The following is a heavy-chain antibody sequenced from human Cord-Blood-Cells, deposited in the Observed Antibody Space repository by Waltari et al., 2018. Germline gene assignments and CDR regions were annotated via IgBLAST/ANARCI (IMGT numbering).Heavy chain of an antibody. Sequence: QVQLQESGPGLVKPSETLSLTCTVSGGSISSYYWSWIRQPPGKGLEWIGYIYYSGSTNYNPSLKSRVTISVDTSKNQFSLKLSSMTAADTAVYYCARTKTGVYFDYWGQGTLVTVSS. CDR1: GGSISSYY. CDR2: IYYSGST. V-gene: IGHV4-59*01. CDR3: ARTKTGVYFDY. D-gene: IGHD7-27*01. J-gene: IGHJ4*02.